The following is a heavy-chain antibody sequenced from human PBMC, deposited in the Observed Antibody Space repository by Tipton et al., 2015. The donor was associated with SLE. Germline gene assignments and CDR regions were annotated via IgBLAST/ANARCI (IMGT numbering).Heavy chain of an antibody. CDR1: GFTFSTYS. CDR2: ISWNSGSI. Sequence: SLRLSCAASGFTFSTYSMNWVRQAPGKGLEWVSRISWNSGSIGYADSVKGRFTISRDNAKNSLYLQMNSLRPEDTALYYCAKDSDFWNNHFDYWGQGTLVTVSS. D-gene: IGHD3-3*01. V-gene: IGHV3-9*01. J-gene: IGHJ4*02. CDR3: AKDSDFWNNHFDY.